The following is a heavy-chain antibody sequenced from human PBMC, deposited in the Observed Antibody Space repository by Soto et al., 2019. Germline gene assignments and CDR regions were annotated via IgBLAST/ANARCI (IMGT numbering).Heavy chain of an antibody. Sequence: QITLKESGPTLVKPTQTLTLTCTFSGFSLSSTRMAVGWIRQPPGKALEWLALIYWDDDKRSSPFLKSRITITKHTSKHQVVLTMSNMDPVDTARYYCAHIVVAGLGYYFDYWGQGTLVTVSS. J-gene: IGHJ4*02. V-gene: IGHV2-5*02. D-gene: IGHD6-19*01. CDR2: IYWDDDK. CDR1: GFSLSSTRMA. CDR3: AHIVVAGLGYYFDY.